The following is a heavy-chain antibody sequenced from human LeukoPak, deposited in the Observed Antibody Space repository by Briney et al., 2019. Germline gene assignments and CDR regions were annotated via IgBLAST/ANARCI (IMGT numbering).Heavy chain of an antibody. D-gene: IGHD6-13*01. J-gene: IGHJ4*02. Sequence: SETLSLTCTVSGGSISGDYWSCIRQSPGKGLEWVAYIHSSGSTSYNPSLKSRVTISVDTSKNEFSLKLTSVNAADTAVYYCARDRPGGSSLDYWGQGILVTVS. CDR3: ARDRPGGSSLDY. CDR1: GGSISGDY. V-gene: IGHV4-59*01. CDR2: IHSSGST.